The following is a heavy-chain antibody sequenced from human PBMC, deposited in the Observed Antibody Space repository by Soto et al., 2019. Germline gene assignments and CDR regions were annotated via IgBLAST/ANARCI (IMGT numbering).Heavy chain of an antibody. CDR1: GGSISSYY. CDR3: ARHLDHILTGSQMKAFDI. J-gene: IGHJ3*02. D-gene: IGHD3-9*01. V-gene: IGHV4-4*07. Sequence: SETLSLTCTVSGGSISSYYWSWIRQPAGKGLEWIGRIYTSGSTNYNPSLKSRVTMSVDTSKNQFSLKLSSVTAADTAVYYCARHLDHILTGSQMKAFDIWGQATTVTGS. CDR2: IYTSGST.